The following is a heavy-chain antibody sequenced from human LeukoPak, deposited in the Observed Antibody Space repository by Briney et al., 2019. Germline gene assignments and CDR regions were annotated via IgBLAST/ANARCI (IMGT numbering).Heavy chain of an antibody. Sequence: ASVTVSCKASGYTFTGYYMHWVRQAPGQGLEWMGWINPNSGGTNYAQKFQGRVTMTTDTSTSTAYMELRSLRSDDTAVYYCAKDASWYYDILRPYYMDVWGEGTTVTISS. CDR2: INPNSGGT. D-gene: IGHD3-9*01. CDR1: GYTFTGYY. V-gene: IGHV1-2*02. CDR3: AKDASWYYDILRPYYMDV. J-gene: IGHJ6*03.